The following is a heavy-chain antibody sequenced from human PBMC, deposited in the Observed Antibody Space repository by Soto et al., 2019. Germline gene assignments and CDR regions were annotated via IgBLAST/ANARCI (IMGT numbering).Heavy chain of an antibody. CDR1: GGSFSSSGYS. J-gene: IGHJ4*02. V-gene: IGHV4-30-2*01. D-gene: IGHD6-19*01. CDR2: IYHSGST. CDR3: AKAGGLGTVAVDY. Sequence: QLQLQESGSGLVKPSQILSLTCAGSGGSFSSSGYSWSCIRQPPGKGLEWIGYIYHSGSTYYNPSLKSRVTISVDRSKNQFSLKLSSVTAADTAVYYCAKAGGLGTVAVDYWGQGTLVTVSS.